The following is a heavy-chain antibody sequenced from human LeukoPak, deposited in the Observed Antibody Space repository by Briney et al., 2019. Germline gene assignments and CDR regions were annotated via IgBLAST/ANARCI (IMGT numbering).Heavy chain of an antibody. D-gene: IGHD4-23*01. CDR1: GGTFCSYA. CDR2: IIPILGIA. J-gene: IGHJ5*02. CDR3: ARDDDYGGTNWFDP. V-gene: IGHV1-69*04. Sequence: SVKVSCKASGGTFCSYAISWVRQVPGQGLEWMGRIIPILGIANYAQKFQGRVTITADKSTSTAYMELSSLRSEDTAVYYCARDDDYGGTNWFDPWGQGTLVTVSS.